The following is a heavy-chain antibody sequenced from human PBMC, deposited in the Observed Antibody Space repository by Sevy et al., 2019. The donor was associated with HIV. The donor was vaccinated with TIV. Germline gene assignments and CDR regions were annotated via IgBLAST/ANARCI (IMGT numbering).Heavy chain of an antibody. CDR1: GYSFTSYC. CDR3: TGQGPSDGMDV. J-gene: IGHJ6*02. V-gene: IGHV5-51*01. Sequence: GESLKISCKISGYSFTSYCIGWVRQMTGNGLEWMGIFCPGDSDISYSPSFQGQVTISANKSISTVYLQWRSLKASDTAMYYCTGQGPSDGMDVWGRGTTVTVAS. CDR2: FCPGDSDI.